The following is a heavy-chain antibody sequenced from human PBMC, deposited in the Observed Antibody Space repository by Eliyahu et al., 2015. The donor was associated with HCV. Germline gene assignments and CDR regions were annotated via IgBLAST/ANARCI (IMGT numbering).Heavy chain of an antibody. Sequence: QVQLQQWGAGLLKPSETLSLTCAVFGGSFGGYYWXWIRQPPGKGLEWIGEINHSGSTNYNPSLKSRVTISVDTSKNQFSLKLSSVTAADTAVYYCARGADVLGDYWGQGTLVTVSS. CDR3: ARGADVLGDY. CDR1: GGSFGGYY. V-gene: IGHV4-34*01. CDR2: INHSGST. J-gene: IGHJ4*02. D-gene: IGHD3-10*02.